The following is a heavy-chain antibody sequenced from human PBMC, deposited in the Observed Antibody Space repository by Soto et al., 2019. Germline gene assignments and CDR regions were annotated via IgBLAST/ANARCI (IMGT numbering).Heavy chain of an antibody. CDR1: GGSISSYY. J-gene: IGHJ4*02. D-gene: IGHD3-16*02. V-gene: IGHV4-59*08. CDR2: IYYSGST. Sequence: PPETLSLTCTVSGGSISSYYWSWIRQPPGKGLEWIGYIYYSGSTNYNPSLKSRVTISVDTSKNQFSLKLSSVTAADTAVYYCARRMITFGGVIGHFDYWGQGTLVTVSS. CDR3: ARRMITFGGVIGHFDY.